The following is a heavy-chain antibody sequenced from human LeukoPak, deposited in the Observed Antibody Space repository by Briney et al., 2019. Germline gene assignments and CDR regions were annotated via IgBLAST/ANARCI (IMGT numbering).Heavy chain of an antibody. D-gene: IGHD4-23*01. V-gene: IGHV3-20*01. CDR2: INWNGGSA. J-gene: IGHJ3*02. CDR1: GFTFSSYG. CDR3: ARERADGRWRTDAFDI. Sequence: PGGSLRLSCAASGFTFSSYGMNWVRQAPGKGLEWVSGINWNGGSAGYADSVKGRFTISRDNAKNSLYLQMNSLRAEDTALYHCARERADGRWRTDAFDIWAKGQWSPSLQ.